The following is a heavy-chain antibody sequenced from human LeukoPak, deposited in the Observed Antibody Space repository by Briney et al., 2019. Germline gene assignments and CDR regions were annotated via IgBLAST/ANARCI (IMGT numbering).Heavy chain of an antibody. D-gene: IGHD4-11*01. J-gene: IGHJ6*02. CDR2: ISYDGSNK. V-gene: IGHV3-30*18. CDR1: GFTFSSYG. Sequence: QPGGSLRLSCAASGFTFSSYGMHWVRQAPGKGLEWVAVISYDGSNKYYADSVKGRFTISRDNSKNTLYLQMNSLRAEDTAVYYCAKDLPVTPARWGYYYYGMDVWGQGTTVTVSS. CDR3: AKDLPVTPARWGYYYYGMDV.